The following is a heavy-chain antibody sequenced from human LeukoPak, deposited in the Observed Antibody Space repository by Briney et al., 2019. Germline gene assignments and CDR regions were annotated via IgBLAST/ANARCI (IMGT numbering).Heavy chain of an antibody. V-gene: IGHV1-2*02. CDR2: INPNSGGT. D-gene: IGHD3-22*01. J-gene: IGHJ5*02. CDR3: ARGAGYYHSSGPLGWFDP. CDR1: GYTFTGYY. Sequence: ASVKVSCKASGYTFTGYYMHWVRQAPGQGLEWMGWINPNSGGTNYAQKFQDRVTITRDTSINTAYMELSRLRSDDTAVYYCARGAGYYHSSGPLGWFDPWGQGTLVTVSS.